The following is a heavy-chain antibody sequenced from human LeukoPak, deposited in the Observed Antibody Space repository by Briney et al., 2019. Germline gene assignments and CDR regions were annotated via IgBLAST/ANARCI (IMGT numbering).Heavy chain of an antibody. CDR1: GGSFSGYY. CDR3: ARGRVVVAAYGYYFDY. J-gene: IGHJ4*02. Sequence: PSETLSLTCAVYGGSFSGYYWSWIRQPPGKGLEWIGEINHSGSTNYNPSLKSRVTISVDTSKNQFSLKLSSVTAADTAVYYCARGRVVVAAYGYYFDYWGQGTLVTVSS. D-gene: IGHD2-15*01. V-gene: IGHV4-34*01. CDR2: INHSGST.